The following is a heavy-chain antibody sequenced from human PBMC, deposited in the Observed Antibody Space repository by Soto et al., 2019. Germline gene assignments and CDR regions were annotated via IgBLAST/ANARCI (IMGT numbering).Heavy chain of an antibody. CDR3: AREGGYCSGGSCYRRDYYYYGMDV. CDR1: GGTFSSYA. Sequence: QVQLVQSGAEVKKPGSSVKVSCKASGGTFSSYAISWVRQAPGQGLEWMGGIIPIFGTANYAQKFQGRVTITADESTSTGYMELRSLRSEDTAVYYCAREGGYCSGGSCYRRDYYYYGMDVWGQGTTVTVSS. V-gene: IGHV1-69*01. D-gene: IGHD2-15*01. J-gene: IGHJ6*02. CDR2: IIPIFGTA.